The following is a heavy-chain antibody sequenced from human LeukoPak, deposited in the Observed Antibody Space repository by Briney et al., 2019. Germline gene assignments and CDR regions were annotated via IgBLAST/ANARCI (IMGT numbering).Heavy chain of an antibody. CDR1: GFTVSSNY. V-gene: IGHV3-66*01. J-gene: IGHJ4*02. Sequence: GGSLRLSCAASGFTVSSNYMSWVRQAPGKGLEWVSVIYSGGTTYHADSVKGRFTISRDNAKNSLYLQMNNLRDEDTAVYYCARGGSSCFDSWGQGTLVTVSS. CDR3: ARGGSSCFDS. CDR2: IYSGGTT. D-gene: IGHD6-13*01.